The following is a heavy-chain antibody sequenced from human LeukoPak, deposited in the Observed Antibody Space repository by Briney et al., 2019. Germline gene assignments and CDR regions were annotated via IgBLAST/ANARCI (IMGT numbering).Heavy chain of an antibody. CDR3: AREGAGWLRWYYMDV. V-gene: IGHV3-21*01. Sequence: GGSLRLSCAASGFTFSSYSMNWVRQAPGKGLEWVSSISSSSSYIYSADSVKGRFTISRDNAKNSLYLQMNSLRAEDTAVYYCAREGAGWLRWYYMDVWGKGTTVTVSS. J-gene: IGHJ6*03. D-gene: IGHD5-12*01. CDR2: ISSSSSYI. CDR1: GFTFSSYS.